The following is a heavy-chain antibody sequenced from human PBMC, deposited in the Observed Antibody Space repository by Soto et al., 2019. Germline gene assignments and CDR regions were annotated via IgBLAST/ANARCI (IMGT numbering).Heavy chain of an antibody. CDR2: INHSGST. J-gene: IGHJ4*02. D-gene: IGHD3-9*01. CDR3: AREVGSDILTGYYYVDY. V-gene: IGHV4-34*01. Sequence: SETLSLTCAVYGGSFSGYYWSWIRQPPGKGLEWIGEINHSGSTNYNPSLKSRVTISVDTSKNQFSLKLSSVTAAVTAVDYCAREVGSDILTGYYYVDYWGQGTLVTVSS. CDR1: GGSFSGYY.